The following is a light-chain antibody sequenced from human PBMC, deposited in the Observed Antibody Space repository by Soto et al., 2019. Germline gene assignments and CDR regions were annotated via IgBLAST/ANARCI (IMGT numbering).Light chain of an antibody. J-gene: IGKJ1*01. V-gene: IGKV3-20*01. CDR2: GAS. CDR1: QTVIHNY. CDR3: KHYNSYSEA. Sequence: EIVLTQSPGTLSLSPGARATLSCRASQTVIHNYLAWHQQKPGQTPRLLVYGASSRATGIPDRFSGSGSGTDFALTISSLQPDDFATYSCKHYNSYSEAVGQGSKVDI.